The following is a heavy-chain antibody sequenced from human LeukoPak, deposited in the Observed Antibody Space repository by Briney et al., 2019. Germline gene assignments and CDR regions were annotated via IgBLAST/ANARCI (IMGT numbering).Heavy chain of an antibody. V-gene: IGHV3-7*01. CDR2: IKQDGSEK. Sequence: GSLRLSCAASGFTFSSYWMSWVRQAPGKGLEWVANIKQDGSEKYYVDSVKGRFTISRDNAKNSLYLQMNSLRAEDTAVYYCARGRGYSSSWYSDYWGQGTLVTVSS. D-gene: IGHD6-13*01. J-gene: IGHJ4*02. CDR1: GFTFSSYW. CDR3: ARGRGYSSSWYSDY.